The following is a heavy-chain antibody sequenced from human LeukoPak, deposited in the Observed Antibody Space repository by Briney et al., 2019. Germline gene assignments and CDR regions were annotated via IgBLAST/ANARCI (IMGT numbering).Heavy chain of an antibody. CDR3: ARDSIYCSSTSCYGSFLYFDY. V-gene: IGHV3-33*01. Sequence: PGRSLRLSCAASGFTFSSYGMHWVRQAPGKGLEWVAVIWYDGSNKCYADSVKGRFTISRDNSKNTLYLQMNSLRAEDTAVYYCARDSIYCSSTSCYGSFLYFDYWGQGTLVTVSS. CDR1: GFTFSSYG. CDR2: IWYDGSNK. J-gene: IGHJ4*02. D-gene: IGHD2-2*01.